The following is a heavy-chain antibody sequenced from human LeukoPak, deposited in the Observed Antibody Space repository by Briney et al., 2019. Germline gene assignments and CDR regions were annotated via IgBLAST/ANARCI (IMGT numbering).Heavy chain of an antibody. CDR2: IVVGSGNT. J-gene: IGHJ3*02. V-gene: IGHV1-58*02. D-gene: IGHD4-23*01. Sequence: ASVKVSCKASGFTFTSSAMQWVRQARGQRLEWIGWIVVGSGNTNYAQKFQERVTITRDMSTSTAYMELSSLRSEDTAVYYCAAESGGGNSDASDIWGQGTMVTVSS. CDR3: AAESGGGNSDASDI. CDR1: GFTFTSSA.